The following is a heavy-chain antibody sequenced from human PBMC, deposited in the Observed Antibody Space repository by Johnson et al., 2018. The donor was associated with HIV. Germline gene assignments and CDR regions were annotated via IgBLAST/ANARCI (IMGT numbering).Heavy chain of an antibody. Sequence: VQLVESGGGLVQPGGSLRLSCAASRFTVSSNYMTWVRQAPGKGLEWVSVIYSGGNTYYADSVKGRFTISRDKSKNSLFRQMNSLRVEDTAVYYCARSGGYPNAFDMWGQGTMVSVSS. CDR1: RFTVSSNY. CDR3: ARSGGYPNAFDM. J-gene: IGHJ3*02. CDR2: IYSGGNT. V-gene: IGHV3-66*01. D-gene: IGHD6-13*01.